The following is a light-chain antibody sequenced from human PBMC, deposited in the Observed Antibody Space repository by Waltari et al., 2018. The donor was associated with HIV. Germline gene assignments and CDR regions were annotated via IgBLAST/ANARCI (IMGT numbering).Light chain of an antibody. CDR2: GVH. Sequence: QSALTPPSSMSGSPGQSITISCTGSRLVIGISDFVSWYNHPPDTAPQLIIYGVHRRPPGITSRFAASKSGDVASRTIGGLRAEDEADYYCTSHTLTRILLFGGGTRLTVL. V-gene: IGLV2-14*01. CDR3: TSHTLTRILL. J-gene: IGLJ3*02. CDR1: RLVIGISDF.